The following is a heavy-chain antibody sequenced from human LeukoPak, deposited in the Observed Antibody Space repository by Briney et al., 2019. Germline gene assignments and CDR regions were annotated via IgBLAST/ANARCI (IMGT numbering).Heavy chain of an antibody. J-gene: IGHJ4*02. D-gene: IGHD6-19*01. CDR3: ARHDAAAVVEY. CDR1: GGSISSHAYY. CDR2: IYYSGNT. Sequence: SEALSLTCTVSGGSISSHAYYWGWIRQAPGKGLEWIGSIYYSGNTYYNPSLKSRVTISVDTSKNQFSLELRSVIAAVYYCARHDAAAVVEYWGQGTLVTVSS. V-gene: IGHV4-39*01.